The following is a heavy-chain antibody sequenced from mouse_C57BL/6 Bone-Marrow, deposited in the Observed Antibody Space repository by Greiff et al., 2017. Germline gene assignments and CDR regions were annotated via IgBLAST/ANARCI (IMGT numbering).Heavy chain of an antibody. CDR3: AREDDGDWYFDV. D-gene: IGHD2-12*01. CDR1: GFTFSSYA. Sequence: VQLVESGGGLVKPGGSLKLSCAASGFTFSSYAMSWVRQTPEKRLEWVATISDGGSYTYYPDNVKGRFTISRDNAKNNLYLQMSHLKSEDTAMYYCAREDDGDWYFDVWGTGTTVTVSS. J-gene: IGHJ1*03. V-gene: IGHV5-4*01. CDR2: ISDGGSYT.